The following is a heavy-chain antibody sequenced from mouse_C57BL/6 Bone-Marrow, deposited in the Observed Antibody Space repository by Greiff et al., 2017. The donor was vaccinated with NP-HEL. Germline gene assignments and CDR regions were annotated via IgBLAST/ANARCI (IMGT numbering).Heavy chain of an antibody. V-gene: IGHV1-53*01. Sequence: QVQLQQPGTELVKPGTSVKLSCKSSGYTFTSYWMHWVKQRPGQGLEWIGNINPSTGGTNYNAKFKSKATLTVDKSSSTAYMQLSSLTSDDSEVYKCAREGRCLRRGYWYCDVWDTGTTVTVSS. CDR1: GYTFTSYW. D-gene: IGHD2-2*01. CDR3: AREGRCLRRGYWYCDV. CDR2: INPSTGGT. J-gene: IGHJ1*03.